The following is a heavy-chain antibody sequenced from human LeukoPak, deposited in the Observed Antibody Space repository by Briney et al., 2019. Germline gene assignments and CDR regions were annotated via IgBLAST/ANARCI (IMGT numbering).Heavy chain of an antibody. J-gene: IGHJ4*02. Sequence: PSETLSPTCTVSGGSISSYYWSWIRQPPGKGLEWIGYIYYSGSTNYNPSLKSRVTISFETSKNQFSLKLGSVTAADTAVYYCARGIAPLAYWGQGTLVTVSS. CDR3: ARGIAPLAY. D-gene: IGHD2-15*01. CDR2: IYYSGST. V-gene: IGHV4-59*01. CDR1: GGSISSYY.